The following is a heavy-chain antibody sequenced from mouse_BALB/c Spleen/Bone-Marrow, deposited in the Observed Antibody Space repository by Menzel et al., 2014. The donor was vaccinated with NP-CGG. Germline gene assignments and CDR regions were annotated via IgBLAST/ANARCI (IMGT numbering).Heavy chain of an antibody. J-gene: IGHJ4*01. D-gene: IGHD1-1*01. CDR3: ARYPDYYGSSYAMDY. CDR2: INPYNDGT. V-gene: IGHV1-14*01. CDR1: GYTFISYV. Sequence: VQLKESGPELVKPGASGKMSCKASGYTFISYVMHWVKQKPGQGLEWIGYINPYNDGTKYNEKFKGKATLTSDKSSSTAYMELSSLTSEDSAVYYCARYPDYYGSSYAMDYCGQGTSATVSS.